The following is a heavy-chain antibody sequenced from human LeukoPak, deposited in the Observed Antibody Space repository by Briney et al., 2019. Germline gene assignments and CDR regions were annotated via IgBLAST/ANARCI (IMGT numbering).Heavy chain of an antibody. V-gene: IGHV1-18*01. Sequence: PGGSLRLSCAASGFTFTSYGISWVRQAPGQGLEWMGWISAYNGNTNYAQKLQGRVTMTTDTSTSTAYMELRSLRSDDTAVYYCARVNQLLLRAIDYWGQGTLVTVSS. J-gene: IGHJ4*02. D-gene: IGHD2-15*01. CDR3: ARVNQLLLRAIDY. CDR2: ISAYNGNT. CDR1: GFTFTSYG.